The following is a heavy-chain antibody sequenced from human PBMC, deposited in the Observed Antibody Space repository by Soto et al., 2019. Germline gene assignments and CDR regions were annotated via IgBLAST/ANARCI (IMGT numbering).Heavy chain of an antibody. D-gene: IGHD3-3*01. CDR1: GGSFSGYY. V-gene: IGHV4-59*01. CDR2: IYYSGST. J-gene: IGHJ6*02. CDR3: AQSYDFWRGHLGGMDV. Sequence: SETLSLTCSIYGGSFSGYYWSWIRHPPVKGLEWIGYIYYSGSTNYNPSLKSRVTISVDTSKNQFSLKLSSVTAADTAVYYCAQSYDFWRGHLGGMDVWGHGTTVTVSS.